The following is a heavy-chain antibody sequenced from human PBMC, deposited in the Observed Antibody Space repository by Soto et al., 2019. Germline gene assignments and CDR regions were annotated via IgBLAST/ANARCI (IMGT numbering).Heavy chain of an antibody. J-gene: IGHJ4*02. D-gene: IGHD3-10*01. Sequence: QVQLVQSGAEVKKPGSSVKVSCKASGGTFSSYTISWVRQAPGQGLEWMGRMIPILGIANYAQKFKGRVRITGDKSTSTAYMELSRLRSEDTAVYYCARAEYYCASGAFGDYCGQGTLVAVSS. CDR1: GGTFSSYT. V-gene: IGHV1-69*02. CDR2: MIPILGIA. CDR3: ARAEYYCASGAFGDY.